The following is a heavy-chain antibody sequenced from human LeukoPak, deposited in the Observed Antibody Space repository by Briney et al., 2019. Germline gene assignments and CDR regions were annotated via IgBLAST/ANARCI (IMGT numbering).Heavy chain of an antibody. CDR2: INPNSGGT. Sequence: ASVKVSCKASGYTFTGYYMHWVRQAPGQGLEWMGWINPNSGGTNYAQKFQGRVTMTRDTSISTAYMELSRLRSDDTAVYYCARDSEVGATTEDAFDIWGQGTMVTVSS. V-gene: IGHV1-2*02. CDR1: GYTFTGYY. J-gene: IGHJ3*02. D-gene: IGHD1-26*01. CDR3: ARDSEVGATTEDAFDI.